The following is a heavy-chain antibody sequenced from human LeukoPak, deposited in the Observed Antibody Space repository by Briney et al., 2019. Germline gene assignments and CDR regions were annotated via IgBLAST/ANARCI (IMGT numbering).Heavy chain of an antibody. J-gene: IGHJ5*02. Sequence: SETLSLTCAVYGGSFSGYYWSWTRQPPGKGLEWIGEINHSGSTNYNPSLKSRVTISVDTSKNQFSLKLSPVTAADTAVYYCARGGPQWLVPKNWFDPWGQGTLVTVSS. CDR2: INHSGST. CDR3: ARGGPQWLVPKNWFDP. CDR1: GGSFSGYY. D-gene: IGHD6-19*01. V-gene: IGHV4-34*01.